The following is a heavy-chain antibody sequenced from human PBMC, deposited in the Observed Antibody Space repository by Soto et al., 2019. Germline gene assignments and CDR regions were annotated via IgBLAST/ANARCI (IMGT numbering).Heavy chain of an antibody. J-gene: IGHJ4*02. CDR1: GGSISSSSYY. Sequence: PSETLSLTCTVSGGSISSSSYYWGWIRQPPGKGLEWIGSIYYSGSTYYNPSLKSRVTISVDTSKNQFSLKLSSVTAADTAVYCCARHLQASKDSITIFGEHILYYFDYWGQGTLVTVSS. CDR3: ARHLQASKDSITIFGEHILYYFDY. V-gene: IGHV4-39*01. D-gene: IGHD3-3*01. CDR2: IYYSGST.